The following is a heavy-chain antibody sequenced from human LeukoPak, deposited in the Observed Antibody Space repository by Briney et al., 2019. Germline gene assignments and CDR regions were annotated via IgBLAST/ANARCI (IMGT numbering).Heavy chain of an antibody. CDR3: ARGRRWDLLASLIHASDI. D-gene: IGHD1-26*01. Sequence: GGSLRLSCAASGFSVSSNFMIWVRQAPGKGLEGVSVIFSGGSTYYADSVKGRFTISRDNSKKTVYLQMNSLRVEDTAVYYCARGRRWDLLASLIHASDIWGQGTMVTVSS. J-gene: IGHJ3*02. V-gene: IGHV3-53*01. CDR1: GFSVSSNF. CDR2: IFSGGST.